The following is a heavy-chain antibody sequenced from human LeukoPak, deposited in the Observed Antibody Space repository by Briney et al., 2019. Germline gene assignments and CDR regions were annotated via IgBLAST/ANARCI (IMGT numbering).Heavy chain of an antibody. CDR3: AKDLALRSFDI. CDR2: ISRSDSTV. V-gene: IGHV3-11*01. J-gene: IGHJ3*02. D-gene: IGHD3-3*02. CDR1: GFTFSDYY. Sequence: PGGSLRLSCEAYGFTFSDYYMSWIRQAPGKGLEWISYISRSDSTVYYADSVKGRFTVSDDNAKRSLYLQMNSLRAEDTAVYYCAKDLALRSFDIWGQGTMVTVSS.